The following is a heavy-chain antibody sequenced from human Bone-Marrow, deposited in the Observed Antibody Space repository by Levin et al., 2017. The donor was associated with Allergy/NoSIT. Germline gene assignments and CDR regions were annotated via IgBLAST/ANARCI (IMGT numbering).Heavy chain of an antibody. CDR3: TKHDALVLPYWFDS. CDR1: GGSIVNAGYY. Sequence: SQTLSLTCTVSGGSIVNAGYYWGWIRQPPGKGLEWIGTIYYLGRTYYNPSLESRVTMSVDTSTNKFSLRLRSVTAADTAVYYCTKHDALVLPYWFDSWGQGTLVAVSS. V-gene: IGHV4-39*01. CDR2: IYYLGRT. D-gene: IGHD4/OR15-4a*01. J-gene: IGHJ5*01.